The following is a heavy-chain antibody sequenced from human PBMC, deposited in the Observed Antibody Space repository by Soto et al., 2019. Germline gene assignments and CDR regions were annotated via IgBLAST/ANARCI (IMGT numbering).Heavy chain of an antibody. CDR3: GREVARRYDYYGIDV. J-gene: IGHJ6*02. CDR2: IIPTLGTA. D-gene: IGHD5-12*01. V-gene: IGHV1-69*06. CDR1: GGSFGNYI. Sequence: QVQLVQSGAEVKKPGSSVKVSCKASGGSFGNYIITWVRQAPGQGLEWMGGIIPTLGTANYPQKFQGRVTLTADKSTSTAYMELSSLRSEDTALYFCGREVARRYDYYGIDVWGQGTTVTGSS.